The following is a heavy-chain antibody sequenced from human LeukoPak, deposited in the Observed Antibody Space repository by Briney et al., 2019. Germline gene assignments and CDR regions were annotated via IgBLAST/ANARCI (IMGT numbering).Heavy chain of an antibody. CDR2: IYHCGST. CDR1: GYSMSSGYY. J-gene: IGHJ6*03. V-gene: IGHV4-38-2*02. Sequence: SETLSLLCTVSGYSMSSGYYWGWIRQPPGEGLERIGWIYHCGSTYYNPSLKSRVTISLDTSKNQFTLKLSSVTAADTAVYYCARIGDIVVVPAPDYYMDVWGKGTTVTVSS. D-gene: IGHD2-2*01. CDR3: ARIGDIVVVPAPDYYMDV.